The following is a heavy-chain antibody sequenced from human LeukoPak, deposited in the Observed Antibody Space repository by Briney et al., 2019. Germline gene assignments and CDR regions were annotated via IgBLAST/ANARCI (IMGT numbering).Heavy chain of an antibody. CDR2: ISSSSYI. CDR1: GFTFSSYS. V-gene: IGHV3-21*01. Sequence: NPGGSLRLSCAASGFTFSSYSMNWVRQAPGKGLEWVSSISSSSYIYYADSVKGRFTISRDNAKNSLYLQMNSLRAEDTAVYYCARSDKDVYYYYYYMDVWGKGTTVTVSS. J-gene: IGHJ6*03. CDR3: ARSDKDVYYYYYYMDV.